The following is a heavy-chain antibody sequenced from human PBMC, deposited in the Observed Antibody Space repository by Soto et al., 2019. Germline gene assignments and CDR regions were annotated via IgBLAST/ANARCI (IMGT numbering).Heavy chain of an antibody. CDR3: AKDGPGDDFWSGYYYYYYGMDV. Sequence: XRSLSLSCAAAGFTFISYDMSWVRQAPGKGLEWVSAISGSGGSTYYADSVKGRFTISRDNSKNTLYLQMNSLRAEDTAVYYCAKDGPGDDFWSGYYYYYYGMDVWGQGRTVTVSS. V-gene: IGHV3-23*01. J-gene: IGHJ6*02. D-gene: IGHD3-3*01. CDR1: GFTFISYD. CDR2: ISGSGGST.